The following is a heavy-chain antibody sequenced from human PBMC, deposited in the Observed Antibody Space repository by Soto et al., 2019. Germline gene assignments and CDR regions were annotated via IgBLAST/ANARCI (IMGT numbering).Heavy chain of an antibody. CDR3: AQVGGSYSTAIDY. V-gene: IGHV3-48*02. J-gene: IGHJ4*02. CDR2: ISSTSGTI. Sequence: GGSLSLSCAASGFRFGSYSMNWVRQAPGQGLEWLSYISSTSGTIYYADSVKGRFTISRDNAKNSLYLQMSSLRDDDTAVYYCAQVGGSYSTAIDYWGQGTLVTVS. CDR1: GFRFGSYS. D-gene: IGHD1-26*01.